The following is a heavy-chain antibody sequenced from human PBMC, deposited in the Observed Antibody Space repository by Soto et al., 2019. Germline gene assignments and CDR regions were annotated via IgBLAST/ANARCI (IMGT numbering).Heavy chain of an antibody. V-gene: IGHV4-59*01. D-gene: IGHD6-6*01. CDR2: IYYSGST. Sequence: PSETLSLTCTVSGGSISSYYWSWIRQPPGKGLEWIGYIYYSGSTNYNPSLKSRVTISVDTSKNQFSLKLSSVTAADTAVYYCAREYSSSSVNWFDLWGQGTLVTVSS. CDR3: AREYSSSSVNWFDL. J-gene: IGHJ5*02. CDR1: GGSISSYY.